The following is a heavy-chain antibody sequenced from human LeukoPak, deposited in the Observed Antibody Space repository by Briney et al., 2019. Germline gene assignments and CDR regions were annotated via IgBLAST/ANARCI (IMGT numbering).Heavy chain of an antibody. CDR2: ISYDGSNK. J-gene: IGHJ4*02. CDR1: GFTFSSYA. D-gene: IGHD3-22*01. Sequence: GGSLRLSCAASGFTFSSYAMHWVRQAPGKGLEWVAVISYDGSNKYYADSVKGRFTISRDNSKNTLYLQMNSLRAEDTAVYYCARDGLYYYDSSGYPKPFDYWGQGTLVTVSS. CDR3: ARDGLYYYDSSGYPKPFDY. V-gene: IGHV3-30-3*01.